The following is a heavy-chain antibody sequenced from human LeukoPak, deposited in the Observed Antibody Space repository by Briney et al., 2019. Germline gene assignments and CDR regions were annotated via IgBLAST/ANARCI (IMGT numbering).Heavy chain of an antibody. V-gene: IGHV3-30*04. CDR1: GFTFSSYA. CDR3: ATSRGSWPDYFDY. Sequence: GRSLRLSCAASGFTFSSYAMHWVRQAPGKGLEWVAVISYDGSNKYYADSVKGRFTISRDTSRNTLYLQMNSLRAEDTAVYYCATSRGSWPDYFDYWGQGTLVTVSS. D-gene: IGHD6-13*01. CDR2: ISYDGSNK. J-gene: IGHJ4*02.